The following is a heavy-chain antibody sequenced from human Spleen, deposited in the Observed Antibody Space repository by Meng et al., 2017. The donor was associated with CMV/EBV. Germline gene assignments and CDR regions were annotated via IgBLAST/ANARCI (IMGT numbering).Heavy chain of an antibody. Sequence: CAATGFTFRSYAMSWVRQAPGKGLEWVSAIGISVVETYYAGSVKGRFTSSRDNSKNTLYLQMNSLGAEETALYYCARGGIAVAGFDYWGQGTLVTVSS. CDR1: GFTFRSYA. J-gene: IGHJ4*02. D-gene: IGHD6-19*01. V-gene: IGHV3-23*01. CDR2: IGISVVET. CDR3: ARGGIAVAGFDY.